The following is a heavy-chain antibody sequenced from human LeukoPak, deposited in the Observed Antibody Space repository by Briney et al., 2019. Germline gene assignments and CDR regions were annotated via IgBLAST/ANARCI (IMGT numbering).Heavy chain of an antibody. Sequence: GESLKISCKGSGYSFTSYWSGWVRQMPGKGLEWIGIIYPGDSDTRYSPSFQGQVTISADKSISTAYLQWSSLKASDTAMYYCARPVMVRGVHDAFDIWGQGTMVNVSS. CDR2: IYPGDSDT. V-gene: IGHV5-51*01. CDR1: GYSFTSYW. CDR3: ARPVMVRGVHDAFDI. D-gene: IGHD3-10*01. J-gene: IGHJ3*02.